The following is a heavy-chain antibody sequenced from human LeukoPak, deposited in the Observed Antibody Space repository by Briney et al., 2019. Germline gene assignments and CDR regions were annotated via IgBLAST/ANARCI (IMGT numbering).Heavy chain of an antibody. V-gene: IGHV3-21*01. J-gene: IGHJ4*02. CDR1: GFTFNTYT. CDR3: ARTYYDILTGYNPYFDY. D-gene: IGHD3-9*01. CDR2: ITASSTAI. Sequence: PGGSLRLSCAASGFTFNTYTMNWVRQAPGKGLEWVSSITASSTAIYSADSVKGRFTISRDNAKNFLYLQMNSRRAEDTAVYYCARTYYDILTGYNPYFDYWGQGILVTVSS.